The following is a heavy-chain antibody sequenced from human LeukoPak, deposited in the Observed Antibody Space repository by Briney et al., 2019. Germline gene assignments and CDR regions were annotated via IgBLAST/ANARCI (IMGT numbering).Heavy chain of an antibody. Sequence: GGSLRLSCAASGFTFSSYAMSWVRQAPGKGLEWVSAISGSGGSTYYADSVKGRFTISRDNSKSTLYLQMNSLRAEDTAVYYCANDPGYSSSWYGGFDPWGQGTLVTVSS. CDR2: ISGSGGST. J-gene: IGHJ5*02. CDR1: GFTFSSYA. D-gene: IGHD6-13*01. CDR3: ANDPGYSSSWYGGFDP. V-gene: IGHV3-23*01.